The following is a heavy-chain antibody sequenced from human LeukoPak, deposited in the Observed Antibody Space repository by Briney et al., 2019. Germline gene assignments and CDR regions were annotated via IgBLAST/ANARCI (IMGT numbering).Heavy chain of an antibody. V-gene: IGHV1-8*02. CDR3: ARRSGPYYYYYMDV. D-gene: IGHD5-12*01. CDR1: GDTFSSYA. Sequence: GASVKVSCKASGDTFSSYAISWVRQATGQGLEWMGWMNPNSGNTGYALKFQGRVTMTRNTSISTAYMELSSLRSEDAAVYYCARRSGPYYYYYMDVWGKGTTVTISS. J-gene: IGHJ6*03. CDR2: MNPNSGNT.